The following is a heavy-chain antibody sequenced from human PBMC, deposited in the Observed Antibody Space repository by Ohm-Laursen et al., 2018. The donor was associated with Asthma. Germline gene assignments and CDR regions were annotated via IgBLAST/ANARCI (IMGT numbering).Heavy chain of an antibody. J-gene: IGHJ4*02. CDR2: IQSSGGA. CDR3: ARLDWVRSMFDS. V-gene: IGHV4-59*02. CDR1: GGSVSGYY. D-gene: IGHD3-9*01. Sequence: SETLSLTCAVSGGSVSGYYWSWVRQAPGRELEWIAYIQSSGGANYNPSLQSRVTLSLDTSKNQVSLRLSSVTAADTALYFCARLDWVRSMFDSWGPGIQVLVSS.